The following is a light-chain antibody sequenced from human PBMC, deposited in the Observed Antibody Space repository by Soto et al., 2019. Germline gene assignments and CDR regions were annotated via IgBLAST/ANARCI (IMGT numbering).Light chain of an antibody. CDR1: QSVSNNY. CDR3: QQYGSSLPWT. CDR2: GAS. V-gene: IGKV3-20*01. J-gene: IGKJ1*01. Sequence: EIVLTQSPGTLSLSPGERATLSCRASQSVSNNYLAWYQQKPGQAPRLLIYGASNRATGIPDRFSGSGSGTDFTLTISRLEPEDFAVYYCQQYGSSLPWTFGQGTKVDIK.